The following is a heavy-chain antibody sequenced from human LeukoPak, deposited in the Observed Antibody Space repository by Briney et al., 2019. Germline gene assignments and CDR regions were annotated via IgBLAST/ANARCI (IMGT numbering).Heavy chain of an antibody. V-gene: IGHV4-39*07. J-gene: IGHJ5*02. CDR1: GGSISSGDYY. Sequence: SETLSLTCTVSGGSISSGDYYWSWIRQPPGKGLEWIGSIYYSGSTYYNPSLKSRDTISVDTSKNQFSLKLSSVTAADTAVYYCARIIVVVPASRGFDPWGQGTLVTVSS. D-gene: IGHD2-2*01. CDR3: ARIIVVVPASRGFDP. CDR2: IYYSGST.